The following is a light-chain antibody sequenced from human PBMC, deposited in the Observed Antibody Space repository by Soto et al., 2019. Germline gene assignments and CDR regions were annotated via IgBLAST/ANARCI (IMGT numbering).Light chain of an antibody. V-gene: IGKV4-1*01. CDR1: QSVLYSSNHQNY. CDR2: WAS. J-gene: IGKJ4*01. Sequence: EIVMTQSPVSLSVSLGERATINCKSSQSVLYSSNHQNYLAWYQQKPGQPPQLLIYWASTRESGVPDRFSGSGSGTDFTLTISSLQAEDVAVYYCQQYYTTPLTFGGGTKVEIK. CDR3: QQYYTTPLT.